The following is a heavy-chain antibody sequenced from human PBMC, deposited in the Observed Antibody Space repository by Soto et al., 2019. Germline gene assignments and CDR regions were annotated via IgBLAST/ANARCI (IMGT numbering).Heavy chain of an antibody. CDR2: IYHNGDT. CDR3: ARDGRYDGVDV. V-gene: IGHV4-4*02. J-gene: IGHJ6*02. CDR1: GASISNTNW. Sequence: QVQLQESGPGLVKPSGTLSLTCAVSGASISNTNWWTWVRQPPGKGLEWIGEIYHNGDTNYNPSRKSRVTISADKSKKHFSLRLTSLTAADTAVYYCARDGRYDGVDVWGQGTTVTVSS.